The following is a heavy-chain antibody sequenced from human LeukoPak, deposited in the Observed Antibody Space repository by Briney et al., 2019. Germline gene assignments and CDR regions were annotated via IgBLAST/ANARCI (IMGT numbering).Heavy chain of an antibody. Sequence: PSETLPLTCTVSGGSISGYYWTWIRQPAGKGPEWIGRIHASGSTNYNPSLKSRVNMSVDTSKNQFSLKLNSVTAVDTAVYYCARVTDPRYNWFDPWGQGTLVTVSS. J-gene: IGHJ5*02. CDR2: IHASGST. D-gene: IGHD2-21*02. CDR1: GGSISGYY. CDR3: ARVTDPRYNWFDP. V-gene: IGHV4-4*07.